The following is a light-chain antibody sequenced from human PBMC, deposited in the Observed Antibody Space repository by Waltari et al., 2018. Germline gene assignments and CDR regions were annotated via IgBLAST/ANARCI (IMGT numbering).Light chain of an antibody. CDR1: QSISNW. V-gene: IGKV1-5*03. Sequence: DIQMTQSPSTLSASVGDRFTITCRASQSISNWLAWYQQKPGKAPKILIYKASTLESGVPSRFFRSRRATRSTLTTSSLPPDEFATYSCGQDNIDPFSSFGEGTEGEIK. CDR3: GQDNIDPFSS. J-gene: IGKJ4*01. CDR2: KAS.